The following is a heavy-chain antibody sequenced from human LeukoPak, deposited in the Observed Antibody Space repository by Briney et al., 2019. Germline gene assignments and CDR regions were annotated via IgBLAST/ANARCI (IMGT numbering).Heavy chain of an antibody. V-gene: IGHV3-23*01. CDR2: LSGGGDSR. Sequence: AGAPLRLSCAASGFAFSNYAMSWVRQAPGKGLEWVSSLSGGGDSRYYADSVMGRFTISRDNSKNTLYLQMNSLRAEDTAVYYCAKAVRSMVTGGGYSDSCGQGTLVTVSS. CDR1: GFAFSNYA. D-gene: IGHD3-16*01. CDR3: AKAVRSMVTGGGYSDS. J-gene: IGHJ4*02.